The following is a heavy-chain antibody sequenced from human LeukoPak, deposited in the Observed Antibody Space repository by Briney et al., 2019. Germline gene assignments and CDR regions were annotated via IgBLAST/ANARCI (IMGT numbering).Heavy chain of an antibody. CDR1: GYIFTNYY. Sequence: GASVKVSCKASGYIFTNYYVHWVRQAPGLGLEWMGIISPSGGSTTYAQNFQGRVTMTRDTSTSTAHMELSSLRSEDTAVYYCARGSASNDYWGQGILVTVSS. V-gene: IGHV1-46*01. CDR2: ISPSGGST. J-gene: IGHJ4*02. CDR3: ARGSASNDY. D-gene: IGHD3-3*01.